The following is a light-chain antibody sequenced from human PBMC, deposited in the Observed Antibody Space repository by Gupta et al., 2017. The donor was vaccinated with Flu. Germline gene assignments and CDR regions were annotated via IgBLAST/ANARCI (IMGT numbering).Light chain of an antibody. CDR3: VLYVGSGIWV. J-gene: IGLJ3*02. CDR2: STN. V-gene: IGLV8-61*01. Sequence: QTVVTQEPSFSVSPGGTVTLTCGLSSGSVSTSYYPSWYQQTPGQPPRTLIYSTNTRSSGVPDRFSGSIRGNKAALTITGAQADDESDYYCVLYVGSGIWVFGGGTKLTGL. CDR1: SGSVSTSYY.